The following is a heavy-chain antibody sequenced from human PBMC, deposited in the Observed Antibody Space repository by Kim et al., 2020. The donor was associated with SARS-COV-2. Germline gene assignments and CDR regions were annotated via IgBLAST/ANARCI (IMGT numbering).Heavy chain of an antibody. CDR1: GFTFSGSA. CDR2: IRDKANNYAT. V-gene: IGHV3-73*01. CDR3: TSRCITMIACAD. J-gene: IGHJ4*02. Sequence: GGSLRLSCAASGFTFSGSAIHWVRQASGKGPEWVGRIRDKANNYATAYAESVKGRFTISRDDSENTAYLQMNSLKTEDTAVYYCTSRCITMIACADLGQGTLVTVSS. D-gene: IGHD3-22*01.